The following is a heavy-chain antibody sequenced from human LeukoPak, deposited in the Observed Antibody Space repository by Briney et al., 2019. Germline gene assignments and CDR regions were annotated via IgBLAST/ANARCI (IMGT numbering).Heavy chain of an antibody. CDR2: ISSSGTTI. CDR3: ASSFLILDY. CDR1: GLTFSSHE. V-gene: IGHV3-48*03. Sequence: PGGSLRLSCAASGLTFSSHEINWVRQAPGKGLAWVSYISSSGTTIYYADSVKGRFTISRDNAKNSVYLQMNSLRAEDTAVYYCASSFLILDYWGQGTLVIVSS. J-gene: IGHJ4*02. D-gene: IGHD3-3*01.